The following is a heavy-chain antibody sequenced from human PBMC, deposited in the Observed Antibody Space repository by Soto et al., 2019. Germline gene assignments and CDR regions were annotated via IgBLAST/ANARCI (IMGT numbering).Heavy chain of an antibody. CDR3: ARGGSYYDFWSGYYRPLYFDY. V-gene: IGHV1-46*01. J-gene: IGHJ4*02. D-gene: IGHD3-3*01. Sequence: GASVEVSCKASGYTFTSYYMHWVRQAPGQGLEWMGIINPSGGSTSYAQKFQGRVTMTRDTSTSTVYMELSSLRSEGTAVYYCARGGSYYDFWSGYYRPLYFDYWGQGTLVTISS. CDR1: GYTFTSYY. CDR2: INPSGGST.